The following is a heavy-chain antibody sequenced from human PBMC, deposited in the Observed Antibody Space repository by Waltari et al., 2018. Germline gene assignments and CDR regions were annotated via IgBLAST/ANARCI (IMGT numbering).Heavy chain of an antibody. D-gene: IGHD6-6*01. CDR3: ARALKLTGSIGYYYYMDV. CDR1: GFTFSSYD. CDR2: IGTAGDT. J-gene: IGHJ6*03. Sequence: EVQLVASGGGLVQPGGSLRLSCAASGFTFSSYDLHCVRQATGKGLEWVSAIGTAGDTYYPGSVKGRFTISRETATNSLYLQMNSLRAGDTAVYYCARALKLTGSIGYYYYMDVWGKGTTVTVSS. V-gene: IGHV3-13*01.